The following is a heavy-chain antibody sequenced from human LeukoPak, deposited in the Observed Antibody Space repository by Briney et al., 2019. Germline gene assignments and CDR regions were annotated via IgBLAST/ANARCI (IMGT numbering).Heavy chain of an antibody. J-gene: IGHJ4*02. CDR1: GETFSGFY. D-gene: IGHD4-17*01. Sequence: PSETLSLTCAVYGETFSGFYWSWIRQPPGKGLEWIGEINYSGSTNYNPSLKSRVTISVDTSKNQFSLNLNSVTATDTAVYYCARISTVTHQFDYWGQGMLVTVSS. CDR3: ARISTVTHQFDY. V-gene: IGHV4-34*01. CDR2: INYSGST.